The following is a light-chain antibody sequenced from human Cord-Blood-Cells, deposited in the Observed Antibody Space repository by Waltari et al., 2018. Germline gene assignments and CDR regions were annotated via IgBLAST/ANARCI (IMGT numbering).Light chain of an antibody. V-gene: IGKV1-33*01. Sequence: DIQMTQSPSSLSASVGDIVTITCQAMQDISNYLNWDQQKPGKAPKLLIYDASNLETGVPSRFSGSGSGTDFTFTISSLQPEDIATYYCQQYDNLPYTFGQGTKLEIK. CDR1: QDISNY. CDR3: QQYDNLPYT. CDR2: DAS. J-gene: IGKJ2*01.